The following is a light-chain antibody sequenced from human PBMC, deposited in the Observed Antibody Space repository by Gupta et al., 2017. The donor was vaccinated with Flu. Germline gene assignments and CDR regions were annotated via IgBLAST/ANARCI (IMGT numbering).Light chain of an antibody. CDR1: QSGLYSSNNKNY. V-gene: IGKV4-1*01. CDR2: WAS. Sequence: DIVMTQSPDSLAVSLGERDTINCKSSQSGLYSSNNKNYLAWYQQKPGQPPKLLIYWASTRESGVPDRFSGSGSGTDFTLTISSLQAEDVAVYYCQQDDSTPQTFGQGTKVEIK. J-gene: IGKJ1*01. CDR3: QQDDSTPQT.